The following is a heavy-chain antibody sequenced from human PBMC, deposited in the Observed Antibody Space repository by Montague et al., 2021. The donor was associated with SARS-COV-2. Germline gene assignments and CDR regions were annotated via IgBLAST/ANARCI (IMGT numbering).Heavy chain of an antibody. CDR2: ISGSGGST. CDR3: AKGIVVVPAAVTFDY. Sequence: SLRLSCAASGFTFSSYAMSWVRQAPGKGLEWVSAISGSGGSTYYADSVKGRFTISRDNSKNTLYLQMNSLRAEDTAVYYFAKGIVVVPAAVTFDYWGQGTLVTVSS. J-gene: IGHJ4*02. V-gene: IGHV3-23*01. D-gene: IGHD2-2*01. CDR1: GFTFSSYA.